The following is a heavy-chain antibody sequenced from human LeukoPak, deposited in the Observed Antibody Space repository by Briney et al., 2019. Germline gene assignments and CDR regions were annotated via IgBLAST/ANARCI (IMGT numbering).Heavy chain of an antibody. J-gene: IGHJ4*02. CDR1: GFTFSSYS. CDR3: AREVDSSSWYPGPSAGY. D-gene: IGHD6-13*01. V-gene: IGHV3-21*01. CDR2: ISSSSSYI. Sequence: GGSLRLSCAASGFTFSSYSMNWVRQAPGKGLEWVSSISSSSSYIYYADSVKGRFTISRDNAKNSLYLQMNSLRAEDTAVYYCAREVDSSSWYPGPSAGYWGQGTLVTVSS.